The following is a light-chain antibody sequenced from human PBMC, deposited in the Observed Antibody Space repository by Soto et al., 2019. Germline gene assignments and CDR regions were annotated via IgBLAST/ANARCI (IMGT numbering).Light chain of an antibody. CDR2: GAS. CDR1: QSVSSSY. Sequence: ESVLTQSPGTLSLSPGEKATLSCRASQSVSSSYLAWYQQKPGQAPRLLIYGASSRATGIPDRFSGSGSGTDFTLTVSSLEPEHFAVYYCQQFGSSPWTSGHGTKV. CDR3: QQFGSSPWT. J-gene: IGKJ1*01. V-gene: IGKV3-20*01.